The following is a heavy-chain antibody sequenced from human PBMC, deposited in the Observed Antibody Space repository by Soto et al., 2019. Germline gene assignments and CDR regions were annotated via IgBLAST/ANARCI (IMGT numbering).Heavy chain of an antibody. V-gene: IGHV4-31*03. CDR3: AASCVGCGGFNYYGMDV. CDR2: IYYSGST. D-gene: IGHD2-21*01. Sequence: QVQLQESGPGLVKPSQTLSLTCTVSGGSISSGGYYWSWIRQHPGKGLEWIGYIYYSGSTYYNPSLKSRVTISVETSKNQFSLKLSSVTAADTALYYCAASCVGCGGFNYYGMDVWGQGTTVTVSS. CDR1: GGSISSGGYY. J-gene: IGHJ6*02.